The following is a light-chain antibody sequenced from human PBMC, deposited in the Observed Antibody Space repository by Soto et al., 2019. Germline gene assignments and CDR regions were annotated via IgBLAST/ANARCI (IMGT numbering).Light chain of an antibody. J-gene: IGKJ2*01. CDR3: QQRSNWPPGYT. CDR1: QSVSSY. V-gene: IGKV3-11*01. Sequence: EIVLTQSPATLSLSPGERATLSCRASQSVSSYLAWYQQKPGQAPRLLIYDASNRATGIPARFSGSGSGTDFTLTISSLEPEYFAVYYCQQRSNWPPGYTFGQGTELEIK. CDR2: DAS.